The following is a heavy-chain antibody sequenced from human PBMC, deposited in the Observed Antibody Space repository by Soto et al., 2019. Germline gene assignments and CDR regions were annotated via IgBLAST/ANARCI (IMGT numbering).Heavy chain of an antibody. CDR3: ARSCANPISNYNFYMDV. CDR2: IIPILGIA. Sequence: ASVKVSCKASGGTFSSYTISWVRQAPGQGLEWMGRIIPILGIANYAQKFQGRVTINADKSTSTAYMELSSLRSEDTAVYYCARSCANPISNYNFYMDVWGKGTTVTVSS. J-gene: IGHJ6*03. CDR1: GGTFSSYT. V-gene: IGHV1-69*02.